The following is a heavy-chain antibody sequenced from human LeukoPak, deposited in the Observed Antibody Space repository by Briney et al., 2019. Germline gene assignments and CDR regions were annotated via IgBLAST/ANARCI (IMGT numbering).Heavy chain of an antibody. CDR2: IYYSGST. CDR3: AREGSSGWKYTWFDP. D-gene: IGHD6-19*01. J-gene: IGHJ5*02. V-gene: IGHV4-59*01. CDR1: GGSISSYY. Sequence: PSETLSLTCTVSGGSISSYYWSWIRQPPGKGLEWIGYIYYSGSTNYNPSLKSRVTISVHTSKNQFSLKLSSVTAADTAVYYCAREGSSGWKYTWFDPWGQGTLVTVSS.